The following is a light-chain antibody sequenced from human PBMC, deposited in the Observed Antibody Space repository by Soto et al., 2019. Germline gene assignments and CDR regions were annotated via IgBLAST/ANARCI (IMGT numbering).Light chain of an antibody. CDR3: QTWGTAIHDVV. CDR1: SGHNNYA. J-gene: IGLJ2*01. Sequence: QSVLTQSPSASASLGASVKLTCTLSSGHNNYAIAWHQQQPGKGPRYLMKLNSDGSHSKGDGIPDRFSGSSSGAERHLTISSLQSEDEADYYCQTWGTAIHDVVFGGGTKVTVL. CDR2: LNSDGSH. V-gene: IGLV4-69*01.